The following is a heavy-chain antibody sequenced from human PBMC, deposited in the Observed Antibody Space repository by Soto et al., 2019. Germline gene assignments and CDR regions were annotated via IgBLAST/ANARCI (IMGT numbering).Heavy chain of an antibody. V-gene: IGHV3-21*01. Sequence: EVQLVQSGGGLVKPGEFLTLSCAASGFTFSSYTTDWVRQAPEKGLEWVSSITGTSSYIFYADSVKGRFTISRDSAKNSLYLQMSDLRAEDTAVYYCARVSGEYRDYWGQGTLVTVSS. CDR3: ARVSGEYRDY. CDR1: GFTFSSYT. CDR2: ITGTSSYI. J-gene: IGHJ4*02. D-gene: IGHD1-26*01.